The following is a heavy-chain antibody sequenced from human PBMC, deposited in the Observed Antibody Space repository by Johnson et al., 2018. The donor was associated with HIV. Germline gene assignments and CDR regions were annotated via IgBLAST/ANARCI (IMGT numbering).Heavy chain of an antibody. Sequence: QVQLVESGGGLVKPGGSLRLSCAASGFTFSDYYMSWISQAPGKGLEWVSYISSSGNTIYYADSVKGRFTISRDNAKNSLYLQMNSLRAEDAAVYYCARDSGPSDFWSGYRLVVAFNIWGQGTMVTVSS. CDR3: ARDSGPSDFWSGYRLVVAFNI. CDR2: ISSSGNTI. V-gene: IGHV3-11*04. CDR1: GFTFSDYY. D-gene: IGHD3-3*01. J-gene: IGHJ3*02.